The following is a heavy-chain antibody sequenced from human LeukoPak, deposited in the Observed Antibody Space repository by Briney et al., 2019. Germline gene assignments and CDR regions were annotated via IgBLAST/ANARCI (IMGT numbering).Heavy chain of an antibody. Sequence: SETLSVTCAVPGYSISSGYYWGWIRRPPGKGLEWFRSFYLSGRNYYKPSLKTRVTISLDTSRNQFSLKLSSVTAADTAVYYCARREGRYCSSTSCYDAWNAFDIWGQGTMVTVSS. V-gene: IGHV4-38-2*01. CDR3: ARREGRYCSSTSCYDAWNAFDI. CDR2: FYLSGRN. CDR1: GYSISSGYY. J-gene: IGHJ3*02. D-gene: IGHD2-2*01.